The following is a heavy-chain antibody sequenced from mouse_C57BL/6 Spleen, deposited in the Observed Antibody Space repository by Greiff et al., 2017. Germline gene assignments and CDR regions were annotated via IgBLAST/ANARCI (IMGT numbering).Heavy chain of an antibody. CDR2: IFPGSGST. D-gene: IGHD1-1*01. CDR1: GYTFTDYY. V-gene: IGHV1-75*01. J-gene: IGHJ2*01. CDR3: ARRGFSTTVGYFDY. Sequence: QVHVKQSGPELVKPGASVKISCKASGYTFTDYYINWVKQRPGQGLEWIGWIFPGSGSTYYNEKFKGKATLTVDKSSSTAYMLLSSLTSEDSAVYFCARRGFSTTVGYFDYWGQGTTLTVSS.